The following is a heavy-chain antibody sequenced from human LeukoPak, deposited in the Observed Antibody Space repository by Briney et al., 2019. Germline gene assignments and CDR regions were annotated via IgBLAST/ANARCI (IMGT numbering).Heavy chain of an antibody. CDR2: ISWNSGSI. CDR1: GFTFDDYA. J-gene: IGHJ3*01. Sequence: PGRSLRLSCVASGFTFDDYAMHWVRQAPGHGLEWVSGISWNSGSIGYADSVKGRFTISRDNAKNSQYLLMNGPDPEDTALYYCAKGIVHILAGQGRWGQGTMVTVSS. V-gene: IGHV3-9*01. D-gene: IGHD3-9*01. CDR3: AKGIVHILAGQGR.